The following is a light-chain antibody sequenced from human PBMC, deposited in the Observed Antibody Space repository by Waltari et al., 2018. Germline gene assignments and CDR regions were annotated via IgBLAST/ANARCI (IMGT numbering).Light chain of an antibody. J-gene: IGLJ1*01. CDR3: CSFAIGDLPYI. CDR2: DVN. V-gene: IGLV2-14*03. CDR1: GRTCDFGTFVH. Sequence: QSALCPPASASASPGKSITLSCIITGRTCDFGTFVHVSWYQLRPGQPPNLIIFDVNKRPSGVSPRFSGSKSAYTASLSISGLQIDDEADYFCCSFAIGDLPYIFGSGTTVTVL.